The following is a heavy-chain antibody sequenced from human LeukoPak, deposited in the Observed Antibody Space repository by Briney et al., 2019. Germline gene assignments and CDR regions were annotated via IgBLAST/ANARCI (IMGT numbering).Heavy chain of an antibody. Sequence: ASVKVSCKASGYTFTSYDINWVRQATGQGLEWMGWMNPNSGNTGYAQKFQGRVTMTRNTSISTAYMELSSLRSEDTAVYYCARGKHTANSGSYLGYWFDPWGQGTLVTVSS. J-gene: IGHJ5*02. CDR2: MNPNSGNT. D-gene: IGHD1-26*01. V-gene: IGHV1-8*01. CDR1: GYTFTSYD. CDR3: ARGKHTANSGSYLGYWFDP.